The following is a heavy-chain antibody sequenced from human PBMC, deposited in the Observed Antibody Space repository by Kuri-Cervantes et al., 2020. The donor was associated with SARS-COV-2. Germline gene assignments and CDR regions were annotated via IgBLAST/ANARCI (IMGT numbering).Heavy chain of an antibody. CDR3: AKDGLIAIGATGMDV. Sequence: GESLKISCAASGFIFSYATIHWARQASGKGLEWVGRIRSKVNSYETTYAASVKGRFTISRDNSKTTLYLQMNSLRAEDTAVYYCAKDGLIAIGATGMDVWGQGTTVTVSS. J-gene: IGHJ6*02. CDR2: IRSKVNSYET. V-gene: IGHV3-73*01. CDR1: GFIFSYAT. D-gene: IGHD2-21*01.